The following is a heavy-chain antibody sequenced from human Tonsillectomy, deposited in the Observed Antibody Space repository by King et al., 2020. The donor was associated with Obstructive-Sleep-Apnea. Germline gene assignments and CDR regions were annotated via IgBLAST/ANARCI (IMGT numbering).Heavy chain of an antibody. V-gene: IGHV1-8*01. CDR3: ARGTRPLDL. D-gene: IGHD6-6*01. Sequence: QLVQSGAEVKKPGASVKVSCKASGYTFTNYDINWVRQATGQGLEWMGWMHPKSGNTAYAQRFQGRVTMTRNTSISTAYMELSSLRSEDTALYYCARGTRPLDLWGRGTWSLSPQ. CDR2: MHPKSGNT. J-gene: IGHJ2*01. CDR1: GYTFTNYD.